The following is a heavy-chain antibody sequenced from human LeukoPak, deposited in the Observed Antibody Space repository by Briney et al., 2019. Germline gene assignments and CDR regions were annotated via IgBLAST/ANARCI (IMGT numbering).Heavy chain of an antibody. V-gene: IGHV4-59*01. Sequence: SETLSLTCTVSGGSISSYYWSWIRQPPGKGLEWIGYIYYSGSTSYNPSLKSRVTISLDTSKNQFSLKLSSVTAADTAVYYCARYGSGGYYHYFDYWGQGTLVTVSS. J-gene: IGHJ4*02. CDR1: GGSISSYY. D-gene: IGHD3-10*01. CDR2: IYYSGST. CDR3: ARYGSGGYYHYFDY.